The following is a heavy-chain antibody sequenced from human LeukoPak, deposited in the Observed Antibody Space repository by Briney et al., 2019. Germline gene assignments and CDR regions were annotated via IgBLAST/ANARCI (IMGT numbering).Heavy chain of an antibody. D-gene: IGHD2-2*01. J-gene: IGHJ4*02. CDR2: INHSGST. CDR1: GGSFSGYY. Sequence: PSETLSLTCAVYGGSFSGYYWSWIRQPPGKGLEWIGEINHSGSTNYNPSLKSRVTISVDTSKNQFSLKLSSVTAADTAVYYYARGNVPATEESVSFFDYWGQGTLVTVSS. V-gene: IGHV4-34*01. CDR3: ARGNVPATEESVSFFDY.